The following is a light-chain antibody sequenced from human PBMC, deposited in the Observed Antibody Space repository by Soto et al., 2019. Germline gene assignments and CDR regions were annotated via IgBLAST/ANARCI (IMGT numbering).Light chain of an antibody. J-gene: IGKJ4*01. V-gene: IGKV3-11*01. CDR3: QQRSNWPLLT. CDR2: DAS. CDR1: QSVSSY. Sequence: EIVLTQSPATLSLSPGERATLSCRASQSVSSYLVWYQQKPGQAPRLLIHDASNRATGIPARFSGSGSGTDFTLTISSLEPEDFAVYYCQQRSNWPLLTFGGGTKVEIK.